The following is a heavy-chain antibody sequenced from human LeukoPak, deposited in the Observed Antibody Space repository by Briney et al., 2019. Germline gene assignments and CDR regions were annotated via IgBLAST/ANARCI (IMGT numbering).Heavy chain of an antibody. V-gene: IGHV1-8*01. Sequence: ASVTVSFKSSGYTFTIYDINWVRQATGQGLGWMGWMNPNSGNTGYAQKFQGRVTMTRNTSISTAYMELSSLRSEDTAVYYCARYIGYSTIEIYGMDVWGQGTTVTVSS. CDR3: ARYIGYSTIEIYGMDV. J-gene: IGHJ6*02. CDR1: GYTFTIYD. D-gene: IGHD2-21*01. CDR2: MNPNSGNT.